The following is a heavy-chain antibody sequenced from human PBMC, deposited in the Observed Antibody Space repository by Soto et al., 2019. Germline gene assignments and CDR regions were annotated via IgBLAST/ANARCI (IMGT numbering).Heavy chain of an antibody. V-gene: IGHV4-59*01. Sequence: SETLSLTCTVSGDSISSYYWSWIRQSPGKGLEWIGYIFYIGSTNYNPPFQSRVTISVDTSKNQFSLKLTSVTAADTAVYYCGRCGYNYGQTMGYYFDYWGQGTLVTVSS. CDR1: GDSISSYY. J-gene: IGHJ4*02. CDR2: IFYIGST. D-gene: IGHD5-18*01. CDR3: GRCGYNYGQTMGYYFDY.